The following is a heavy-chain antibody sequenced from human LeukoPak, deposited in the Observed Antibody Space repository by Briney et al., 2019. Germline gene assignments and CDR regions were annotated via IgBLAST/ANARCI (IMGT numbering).Heavy chain of an antibody. CDR3: TRHLDYYGSGSYEY. V-gene: IGHV4-59*08. Sequence: SETLSLTCTVSGGSISSYYWSWIRQPPGKGLEWIGYIYYSGSTNYNPSLKSRVTISVDTSKNQFSLKLSSVTAADTAVYYCTRHLDYYGSGSYEYWGQGTLVTVSS. D-gene: IGHD3-10*01. J-gene: IGHJ4*02. CDR1: GGSISSYY. CDR2: IYYSGST.